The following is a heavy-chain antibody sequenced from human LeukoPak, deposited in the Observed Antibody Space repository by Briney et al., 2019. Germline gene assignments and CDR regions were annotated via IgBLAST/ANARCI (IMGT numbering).Heavy chain of an antibody. V-gene: IGHV3-23*01. J-gene: IGHJ4*02. CDR3: AKVVYSGSYQAYFDY. CDR2: ISGSGGST. Sequence: GGSLRLSCAASGFTFSSYARSWVRQAPGKGLEWVSAISGSGGSTYYADSVKRRFTISRDNSKNTLYLQMNSLRAEDTAVYYCAKVVYSGSYQAYFDYWGQGTLVTVSS. D-gene: IGHD1-26*01. CDR1: GFTFSSYA.